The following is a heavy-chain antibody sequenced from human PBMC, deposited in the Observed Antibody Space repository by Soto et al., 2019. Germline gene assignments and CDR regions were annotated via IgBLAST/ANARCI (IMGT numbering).Heavy chain of an antibody. CDR2: ISGSGGST. D-gene: IGHD6-13*01. Sequence: PGGSLRLSCAASGFTFSSYAMSWVRQAPGKGLEWVSVISGSGGSTYYADSVKGRFAISRDNSKNTLYLQMNSLRAEDTAVYYCAKTVAGAGTAYWGQGTRVTVSS. CDR3: AKTVAGAGTAY. J-gene: IGHJ4*02. V-gene: IGHV3-23*01. CDR1: GFTFSSYA.